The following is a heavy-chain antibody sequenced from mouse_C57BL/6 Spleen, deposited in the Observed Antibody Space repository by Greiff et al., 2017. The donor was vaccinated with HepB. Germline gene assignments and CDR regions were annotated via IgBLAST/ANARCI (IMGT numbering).Heavy chain of an antibody. D-gene: IGHD1-1*01. CDR3: ARAHITTVVAPVAY. J-gene: IGHJ3*01. CDR2: ISDGGSYT. Sequence: EVKVVESGGGLVKPGGSLKLSCAASGFTFSSYAMSWVRQTPEKRLEWVATISDGGSYTYYPDNVKGRFTISRDNAKHNLYLQMSHLKYEDTAMYYCARAHITTVVAPVAYWGQGTLVTVSA. V-gene: IGHV5-4*03. CDR1: GFTFSSYA.